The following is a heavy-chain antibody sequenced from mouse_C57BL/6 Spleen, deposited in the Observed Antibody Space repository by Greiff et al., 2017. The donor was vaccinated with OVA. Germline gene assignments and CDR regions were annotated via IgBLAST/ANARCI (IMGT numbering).Heavy chain of an antibody. CDR1: GYTFTDYY. D-gene: IGHD3-2*02. V-gene: IGHV1-26*01. J-gene: IGHJ4*01. CDR2: IIPNNGGT. Sequence: EVQLQQSGPELVKPGASVKISCKASGYTFTDYYMNWVKQSHGKSLEWIGDIIPNNGGTSYNQKFKGKATLTVDKSSSTAYMERRSLTSEDSAVYYCARLGSGYVMDYWGQGTSVTVSS. CDR3: ARLGSGYVMDY.